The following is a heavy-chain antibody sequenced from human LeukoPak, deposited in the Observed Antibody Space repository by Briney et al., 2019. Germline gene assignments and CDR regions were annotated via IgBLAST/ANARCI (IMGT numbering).Heavy chain of an antibody. CDR2: INSDGSST. CDR3: ARASHRSSSSWSPDY. CDR1: GFTFSSYW. Sequence: GGSLRLSCAASGFTFSSYWMHWVRQAPGKGLVWVSRINSDGSSTSYADSVKGRFTISRDNAKNTLYLQMNSLRAEDTAVYYCARASHRSSSSWSPDYSGQGTLVTVSS. J-gene: IGHJ4*02. V-gene: IGHV3-74*01. D-gene: IGHD6-13*01.